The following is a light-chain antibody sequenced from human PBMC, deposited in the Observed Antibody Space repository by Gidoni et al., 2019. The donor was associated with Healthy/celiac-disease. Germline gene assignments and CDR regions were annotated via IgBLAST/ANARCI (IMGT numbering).Light chain of an antibody. J-gene: IGLJ2*01. CDR1: SGHSSYA. Sequence: QLVLTQSPSASASLGASVKLTCTLSSGHSSYAIAWHQQQPEKGPRYLMKLNSDGSHSKGDRIPDRFSGSSSGAERYLTISSLQSEDEADYYCQTWGTTRVFGGGTKLTVL. CDR3: QTWGTTRV. V-gene: IGLV4-69*01. CDR2: LNSDGSH.